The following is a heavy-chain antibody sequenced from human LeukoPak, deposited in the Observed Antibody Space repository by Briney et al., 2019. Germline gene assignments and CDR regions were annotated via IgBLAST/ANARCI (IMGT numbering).Heavy chain of an antibody. CDR1: GFTFSSYS. V-gene: IGHV3-21*01. J-gene: IGHJ4*02. CDR2: ISSSSYI. D-gene: IGHD1-1*01. Sequence: PGGSLRLSCAASGFTFSSYSMNWVRQAPGKGLEWVSSISSSSYIYYADSVKGRFTISRDNAKNSLYLQMNSLRAEDTAVYYCARDRRDGYNERHFDHWGQGTLVTVSS. CDR3: ARDRRDGYNERHFDH.